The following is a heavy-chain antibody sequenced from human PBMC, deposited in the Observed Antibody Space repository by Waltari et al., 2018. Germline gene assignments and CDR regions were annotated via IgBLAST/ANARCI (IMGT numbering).Heavy chain of an antibody. J-gene: IGHJ3*02. Sequence: QVQLVQSGAEVKKPGSSVKVSCKASGGTFSSYAISWVRQAPGQGLEWMGRIIPILGIANYAQKFQGRVTITADKSTSTAYMELSSLRSEDTAVYYCAHLYPSITRTPDAFDIWGQGTMVTVSS. CDR3: AHLYPSITRTPDAFDI. D-gene: IGHD3-10*01. CDR1: GGTFSSYA. CDR2: IIPILGIA. V-gene: IGHV1-69*09.